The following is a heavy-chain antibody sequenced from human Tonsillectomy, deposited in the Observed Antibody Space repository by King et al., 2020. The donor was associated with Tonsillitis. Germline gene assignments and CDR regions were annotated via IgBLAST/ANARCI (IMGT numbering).Heavy chain of an antibody. V-gene: IGHV4-61*02. D-gene: IGHD3-16*02. CDR2: VSASGST. Sequence: VQLQESGPGLVKPSQTLSLTCTVSGDSISSGSYYWSWIRQPAGKGLEWIGRVSASGSTNYNPSLKSRVTMSVDTTKNQFSLKLSSVTAADTAGYYCAGRCFRLNFYWGQGTLVTVSS. CDR1: GDSISSGSYY. CDR3: AGRCFRLNFY. J-gene: IGHJ4*02.